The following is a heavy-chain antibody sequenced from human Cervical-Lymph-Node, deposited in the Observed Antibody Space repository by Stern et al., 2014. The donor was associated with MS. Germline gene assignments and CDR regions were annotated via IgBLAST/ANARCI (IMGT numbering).Heavy chain of an antibody. V-gene: IGHV1-2*02. CDR1: EYTFTGYY. CDR2: INPNRGDT. J-gene: IGHJ4*02. D-gene: IGHD1-26*01. CDR3: ARDSSVGGFDY. Sequence: MQLVESGAEVKKPGASVKVSCKASEYTFTGYYMHWVRQGPGQGLEWMGCINPNRGDTNYGQKFQGRVTMTRDTSISTAYMELSRLRSDDTAVYYCARDSSVGGFDYWGQGTLVTASS.